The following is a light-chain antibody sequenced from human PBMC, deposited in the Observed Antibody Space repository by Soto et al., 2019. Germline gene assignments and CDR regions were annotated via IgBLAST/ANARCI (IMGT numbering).Light chain of an antibody. CDR1: QSISSSY. J-gene: IGKJ1*01. CDR3: QQYSSAPQT. V-gene: IGKV3-20*01. CDR2: GAS. Sequence: EIVLAQSPGTLSLSPGERATLSCRASQSISSSYLAWYQQKPGQTPRLLIYGASIRATGIPDRFTGSGSGTEFTLTISRLEPEDLAVYYCQQYSSAPQTFGQGTKVEIK.